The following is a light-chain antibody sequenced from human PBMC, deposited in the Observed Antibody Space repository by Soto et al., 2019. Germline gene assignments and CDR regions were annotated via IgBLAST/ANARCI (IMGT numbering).Light chain of an antibody. V-gene: IGLV2-23*01. CDR2: EGS. CDR1: SSDVGSYNL. Sequence: QSALTQPASVSGSPGQSITISCTGTSSDVGSYNLASWYQQHPGKAPKLMIYEGSKRPSGVSNRFSGSKSGNTASLTISGLQAEDEADYYCCSYAGSSTLYVFGTGTKVTVL. J-gene: IGLJ1*01. CDR3: CSYAGSSTLYV.